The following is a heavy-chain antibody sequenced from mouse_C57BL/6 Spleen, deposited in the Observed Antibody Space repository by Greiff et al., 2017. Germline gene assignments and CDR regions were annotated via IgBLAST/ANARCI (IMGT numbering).Heavy chain of an antibody. CDR2: ISSGSSTI. V-gene: IGHV5-17*01. CDR3: ARRVGYDGGDAMDY. D-gene: IGHD2-12*01. CDR1: GFTFSDYG. Sequence: EVQLVESGGGLVKPGGSLKLSCAASGFTFSDYGMHWVRQAPEKGLEWVAYISSGSSTIYYADTGKGRFTISRDNAKNTLFLQMTSLRSEDTAMYYCARRVGYDGGDAMDYWGQGTSVTVSS. J-gene: IGHJ4*01.